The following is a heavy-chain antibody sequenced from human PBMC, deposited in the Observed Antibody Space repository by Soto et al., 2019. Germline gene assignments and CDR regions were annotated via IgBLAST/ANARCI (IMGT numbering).Heavy chain of an antibody. CDR1: GGSVSSGSYY. V-gene: IGHV4-61*01. CDR2: IYYSGST. Sequence: SETLSLTCTVSGGSVSSGSYYWSWIRQPPGKGLEWIGYIYYSGSTNYNPSLKSRVTISVDTSKNQFSLKLSSVTAADTAVYYCARDKGETIAAAAHNWFDPWGQGTLVTVSS. CDR3: ARDKGETIAAAAHNWFDP. D-gene: IGHD6-13*01. J-gene: IGHJ5*02.